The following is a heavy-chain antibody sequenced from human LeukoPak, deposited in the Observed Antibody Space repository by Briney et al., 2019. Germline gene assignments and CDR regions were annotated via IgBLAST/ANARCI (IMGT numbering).Heavy chain of an antibody. CDR3: ARPLTRGGTYYV. Sequence: KTSETLSLTCTVSGGSISSSSYYWGWIRQPPGKGLEWIGSIYYSGSTYYNPSLKSRVTISVDTSKNQFSLKLSSVTAADTAVYYCARPLTRGGTYYVWGQGTLVTVSS. CDR2: IYYSGST. J-gene: IGHJ4*02. V-gene: IGHV4-39*01. D-gene: IGHD1-26*01. CDR1: GGSISSSSYY.